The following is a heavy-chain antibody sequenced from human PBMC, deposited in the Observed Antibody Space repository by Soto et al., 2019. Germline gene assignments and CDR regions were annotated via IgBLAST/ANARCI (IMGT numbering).Heavy chain of an antibody. Sequence: PGGSLRLSCAASGFIFSSFPMHLVRQAPGKGLEWVAVVSKDGSDKHYADSVKGRFTISRDNSENTLHLQMNSLRPEDTGVYYCARSYCGDNCALDYWGQGTPVTVSS. CDR2: VSKDGSDK. J-gene: IGHJ4*02. CDR1: GFIFSSFP. V-gene: IGHV3-30-3*01. CDR3: ARSYCGDNCALDY. D-gene: IGHD2-21*02.